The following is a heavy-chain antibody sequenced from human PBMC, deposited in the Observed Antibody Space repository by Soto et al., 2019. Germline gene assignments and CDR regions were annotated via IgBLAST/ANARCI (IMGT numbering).Heavy chain of an antibody. Sequence: QITLNESGPTQVKPRQTLTLTCTFAWFSLTNSGLGVGWIRQSPGKAPEWLALIYWDDDKRYSPSLKSRLTTTKETSNNQVVLPMADLDPADTAHCYCAHKVLRTVFGLVTKPAIDFDFWGQGTPAASSS. J-gene: IGHJ4*02. CDR2: IYWDDDK. CDR3: AHKVLRTVFGLVTKPAIDFDF. CDR1: WFSLTNSGLG. D-gene: IGHD3-3*01. V-gene: IGHV2-5*02.